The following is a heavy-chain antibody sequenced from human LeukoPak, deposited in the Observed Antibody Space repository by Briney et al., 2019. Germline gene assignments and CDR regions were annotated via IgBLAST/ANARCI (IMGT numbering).Heavy chain of an antibody. J-gene: IGHJ6*04. D-gene: IGHD3-10*02. V-gene: IGHV3-43*01. CDR1: GFTFDDYT. CDR2: ISGSGGST. Sequence: GGSLRLSCAASGFTFDDYTMHWVRQAPGKGLEWVSAISGSGGSTYYADSVKGRFTISRDNAKNSLYLQMNSLRAEDTAVYYCAELGITMIGGVWGKGTTVTISS. CDR3: AELGITMIGGV.